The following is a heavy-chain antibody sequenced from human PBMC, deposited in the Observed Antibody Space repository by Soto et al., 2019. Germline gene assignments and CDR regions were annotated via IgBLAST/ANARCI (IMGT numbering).Heavy chain of an antibody. V-gene: IGHV4-34*01. Sequence: QVQLQQWGAGLLKPSETLSLTCAVNGGSFKNFYWSWIRQPPGKGLEWIGEINHSGSPNYNPSLKSRVTISGDTSKNQVSLSLSSVTAADTAVYYCARGSDYVGSRNWYDPWGQGTLVTVSS. D-gene: IGHD4-17*01. CDR2: INHSGSP. J-gene: IGHJ5*02. CDR1: GGSFKNFY. CDR3: ARGSDYVGSRNWYDP.